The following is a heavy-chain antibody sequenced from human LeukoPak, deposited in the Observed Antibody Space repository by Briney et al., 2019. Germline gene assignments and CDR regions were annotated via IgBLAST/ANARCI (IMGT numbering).Heavy chain of an antibody. D-gene: IGHD5-12*01. CDR3: ARTMEPGGYPIFAF. V-gene: IGHV3-30-3*01. J-gene: IGHJ4*02. CDR1: GFTFSTFA. Sequence: GGSLRLSCAASGFTFSTFALHWVRQAPGKGLEWVAVISDDGSSEYYADSVKGRFIISRDNSKSTVSLQMKSLRTEDTAVYYCARTMEPGGYPIFAFWGQGTLVTVSS. CDR2: ISDDGSSE.